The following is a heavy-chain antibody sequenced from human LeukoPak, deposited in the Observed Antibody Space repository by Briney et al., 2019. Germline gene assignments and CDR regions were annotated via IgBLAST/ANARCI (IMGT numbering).Heavy chain of an antibody. Sequence: GGSLRLSCAASGFTFSSYSMNWVRQAPGKGLEWVSSISSSSSYIYYADSVKGRFTISRDNAKNSLYLQMNSLRAEDTAVYYCAGGLNYYDSSGYYPPLGYWGQGPLVTVSS. CDR2: ISSSSSYI. J-gene: IGHJ4*02. CDR3: AGGLNYYDSSGYYPPLGY. V-gene: IGHV3-21*01. CDR1: GFTFSSYS. D-gene: IGHD3-22*01.